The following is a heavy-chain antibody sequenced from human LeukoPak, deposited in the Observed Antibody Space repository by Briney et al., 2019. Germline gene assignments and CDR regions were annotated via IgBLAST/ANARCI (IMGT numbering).Heavy chain of an antibody. J-gene: IGHJ4*02. Sequence: GGSLRLSCAASGFTFSSYAMHWVRQAPGKGLEWVAVISYDGSNKYYADSVKGRFTISRDNSKNTLYLQMNSLRAEDTAVYYCARTNDYGDPVDFDYWGQGTLVTVSS. V-gene: IGHV3-30-3*01. D-gene: IGHD4-17*01. CDR2: ISYDGSNK. CDR1: GFTFSSYA. CDR3: ARTNDYGDPVDFDY.